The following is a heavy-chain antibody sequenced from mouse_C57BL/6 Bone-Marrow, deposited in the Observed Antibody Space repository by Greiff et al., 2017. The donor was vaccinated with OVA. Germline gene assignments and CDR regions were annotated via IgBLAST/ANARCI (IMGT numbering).Heavy chain of an antibody. CDR1: GYSFTGYY. J-gene: IGHJ3*01. CDR3: ARGDVEMAY. V-gene: IGHV1-42*01. Sequence: VQLQQSGPELVKPGASVKISCKASGYSFTGYYMNWVKQSPEKSLEWIGEINPSTGGTTYNQKFKAKATLTVDKSSSTAYMQLKSLTSEDSAVYYCARGDVEMAYWGQGTLVTVSA. CDR2: INPSTGGT.